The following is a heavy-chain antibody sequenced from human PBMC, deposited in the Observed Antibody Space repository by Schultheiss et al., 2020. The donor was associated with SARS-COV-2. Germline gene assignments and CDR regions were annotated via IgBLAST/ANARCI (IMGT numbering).Heavy chain of an antibody. Sequence: SVKVSCKASGGTFSSYAISWVRQAPGQGLEWMGGIIPIFGTANYAQKFQGRVTITADESTSTAYMELSSLRSEDTAVYYCARDRYDFWSGYVSYWYFDLWGRGTRVPSPQ. CDR1: GGTFSSYA. CDR3: ARDRYDFWSGYVSYWYFDL. CDR2: IIPIFGTA. D-gene: IGHD3-3*01. J-gene: IGHJ2*01. V-gene: IGHV1-69*13.